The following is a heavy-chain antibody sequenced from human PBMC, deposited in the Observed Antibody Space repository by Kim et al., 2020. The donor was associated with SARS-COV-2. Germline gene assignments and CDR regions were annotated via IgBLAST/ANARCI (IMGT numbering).Heavy chain of an antibody. CDR3: ARGHFVVVVAALRSDDAF. CDR1: GGSFSGYY. D-gene: IGHD2-15*01. Sequence: SETLSLTCAVYGGSFSGYYWSWIRQPPGKGLEWIGEINHSGSTNYNPSLKSRVTISVDTSKNQFSLKLSSVTAADTAVYYCARGHFVVVVAALRSDDAF. J-gene: IGHJ3*01. V-gene: IGHV4-34*01. CDR2: INHSGST.